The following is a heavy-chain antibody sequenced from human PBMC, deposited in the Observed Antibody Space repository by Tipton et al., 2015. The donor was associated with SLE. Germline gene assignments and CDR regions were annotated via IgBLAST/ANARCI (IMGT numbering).Heavy chain of an antibody. J-gene: IGHJ4*02. CDR1: SGSITSLYDY. CDR2: VFYGGRY. Sequence: TLSLTCTVSSGSITSLYDYWGWVRQPPGKGLEWLGSVFYGGRYYYNASLRSRVTISVDTSKNHLSLKLTSVTAADTAVYFCARSSSVRTLLWPTFAYWGQGTLVTVSS. V-gene: IGHV4-39*02. D-gene: IGHD2/OR15-2a*01. CDR3: ARSSSVRTLLWPTFAY.